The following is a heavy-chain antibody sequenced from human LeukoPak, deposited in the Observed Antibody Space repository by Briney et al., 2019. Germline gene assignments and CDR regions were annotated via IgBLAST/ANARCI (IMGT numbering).Heavy chain of an antibody. Sequence: ASVKVSCKASGYTFTGYYMHWVRLAPGQGLEWMGWINPNSGGTNYAQKFQGRVTITRNTSISTAYMELSSLRSEATAVYYCARGRGYCSSTSCRGMDVWGKGTTVTVSS. V-gene: IGHV1-2*02. CDR2: INPNSGGT. CDR1: GYTFTGYY. CDR3: ARGRGYCSSTSCRGMDV. J-gene: IGHJ6*03. D-gene: IGHD2-2*01.